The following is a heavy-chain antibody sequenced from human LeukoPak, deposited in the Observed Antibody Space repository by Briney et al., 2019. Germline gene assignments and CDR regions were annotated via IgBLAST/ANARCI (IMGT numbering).Heavy chain of an antibody. CDR3: ARCYYDSSGYYT. J-gene: IGHJ5*02. D-gene: IGHD3-22*01. Sequence: ASVKVSCKASGYTFTGYYMHWVRQAPGQGLEWMGWINPNSGGTNYAQKFQGRVTMTRDTSISTAYMELSRLRSDDTAVYYCARCYYDSSGYYTWGQGTLVTVSS. CDR1: GYTFTGYY. V-gene: IGHV1-2*02. CDR2: INPNSGGT.